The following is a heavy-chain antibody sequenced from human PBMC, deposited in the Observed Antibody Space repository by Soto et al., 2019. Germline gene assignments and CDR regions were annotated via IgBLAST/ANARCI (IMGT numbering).Heavy chain of an antibody. CDR3: PRHGFGHLHGLVDV. Sequence: QVQLQESGPGLVKPSEALSLTCTVSAGSITNYCCSWFQQTTGKGLECIGYINYDSYSASNLSVPGRVTMTMDASKSSFSLMLESVTATDTDVYYCPRHGFGHLHGLVDVWGPGTTVIVSS. CDR2: INYDSYS. D-gene: IGHD3-10*01. V-gene: IGHV4-59*08. CDR1: AGSITNYC. J-gene: IGHJ6*02.